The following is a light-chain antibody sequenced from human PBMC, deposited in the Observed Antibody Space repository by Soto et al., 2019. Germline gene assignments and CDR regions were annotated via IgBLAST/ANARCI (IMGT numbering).Light chain of an antibody. CDR2: DAS. Sequence: DIQMTQSPSTLSASVGDRVTMTCRASQSISSWLAWYQQKPGKAPKVLIYDASSMESGVPSRFSGSGSGTEFTLTISSLQPDDFATYYCQQYNTYSPRTFGQGTKLDI. CDR1: QSISSW. CDR3: QQYNTYSPRT. V-gene: IGKV1-5*01. J-gene: IGKJ1*01.